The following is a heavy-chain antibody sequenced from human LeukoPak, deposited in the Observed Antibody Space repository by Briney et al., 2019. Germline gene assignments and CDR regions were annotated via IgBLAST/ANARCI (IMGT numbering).Heavy chain of an antibody. CDR2: IYSGGST. J-gene: IGHJ6*02. CDR3: ARTDTAMERYYYYGMDV. Sequence: PGGSLRLSCAASGFTVSSNSMSWVRQAPGKGLEWVSVIYSGGSTYYADSVKGRFTISRDNSKNTLYLQMNSLRAEDTAVYYCARTDTAMERYYYYGMDVWGQGTTVTVSS. D-gene: IGHD5-18*01. CDR1: GFTVSSNS. V-gene: IGHV3-66*01.